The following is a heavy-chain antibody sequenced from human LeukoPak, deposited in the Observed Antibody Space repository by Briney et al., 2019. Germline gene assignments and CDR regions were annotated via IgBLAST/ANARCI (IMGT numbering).Heavy chain of an antibody. Sequence: ASVKVSCKASGYTFTSYGISWVRQAPGQGLEWMGWISAYNGNTNYAQKLQGRVTMTTDTSTSTAYMELRSLRSGDTAVYYCARDGGDDILTGYWAYFDYWGQGTLVTVSS. CDR1: GYTFTSYG. V-gene: IGHV1-18*04. CDR3: ARDGGDDILTGYWAYFDY. CDR2: ISAYNGNT. J-gene: IGHJ4*02. D-gene: IGHD3-9*01.